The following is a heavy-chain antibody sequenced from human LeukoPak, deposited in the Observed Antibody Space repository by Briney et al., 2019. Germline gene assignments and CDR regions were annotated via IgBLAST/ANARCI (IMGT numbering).Heavy chain of an antibody. Sequence: PGGSLRLSCAASGFTFSSYSMNWVRQAPGKGLEWVSSISSSSSYIYYADSVKGRFTISRDNAKNSLYLQMNSLRAEDMALYYCAKGYNWNIGYYFDYWGQGTLVTVSS. D-gene: IGHD1/OR15-1a*01. CDR3: AKGYNWNIGYYFDY. J-gene: IGHJ4*02. CDR1: GFTFSSYS. CDR2: ISSSSSYI. V-gene: IGHV3-21*04.